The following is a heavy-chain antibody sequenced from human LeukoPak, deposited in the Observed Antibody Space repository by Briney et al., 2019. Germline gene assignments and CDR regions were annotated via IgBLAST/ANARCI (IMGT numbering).Heavy chain of an antibody. Sequence: PGGSLRLSCAASGFTFSSYWMSWVRQAPGKGLEWVANIKQDGSEKYYVDSVKGRFTISRDNAKNSLYLQMNSLRAEDTAVYYCAKPRSVVRETEYFQHWGQGTLVTVSS. V-gene: IGHV3-7*01. CDR2: IKQDGSEK. CDR3: AKPRSVVRETEYFQH. D-gene: IGHD2-2*01. CDR1: GFTFSSYW. J-gene: IGHJ1*01.